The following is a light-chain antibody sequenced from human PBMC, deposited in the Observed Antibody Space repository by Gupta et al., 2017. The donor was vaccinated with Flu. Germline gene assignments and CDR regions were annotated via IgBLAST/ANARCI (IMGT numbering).Light chain of an antibody. J-gene: IGLJ3*02. CDR3: QAWDSSTALV. Sequence: SGDKLGDKYACWYQQKPGQSPVLVIYQDSKRPSGIPERFSGSNSGNTATRTISGTQAMDEADYYCQAWDSSTALVFGGGTKLTVL. CDR2: QDS. V-gene: IGLV3-1*01. CDR1: KLGDKY.